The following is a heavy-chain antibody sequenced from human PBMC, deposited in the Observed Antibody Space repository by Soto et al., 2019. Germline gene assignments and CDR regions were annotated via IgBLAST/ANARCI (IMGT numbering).Heavy chain of an antibody. V-gene: IGHV6-1*01. CDR3: SRDQGQWLGLDAFDI. Sequence: SQTLSLTCAISGDSVSSNSAAWNWIRQSPSRGLEWLGRTYYRSKWYNDYAVSVESRITINPDTSKNQFSLQLNSVTPEDTGVYYCSRDQGQWLGLDAFDIWGQGTMVTVSS. D-gene: IGHD6-19*01. CDR2: TYYRSKWYN. J-gene: IGHJ3*02. CDR1: GDSVSSNSAA.